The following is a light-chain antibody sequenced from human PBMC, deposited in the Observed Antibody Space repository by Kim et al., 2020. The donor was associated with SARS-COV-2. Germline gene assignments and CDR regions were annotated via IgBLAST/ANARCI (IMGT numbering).Light chain of an antibody. Sequence: SSELTQDPAVSVALGQTVRITCQGDSLRSYYASWYQQKPGQAPVLVIYGKNNRPSGIPDRFSGPSPGTTASLTITGAPAEDEADYFCTSRDSSGYHLVFG. CDR2: GKN. J-gene: IGLJ2*01. V-gene: IGLV3-19*01. CDR3: TSRDSSGYHLV. CDR1: SLRSYY.